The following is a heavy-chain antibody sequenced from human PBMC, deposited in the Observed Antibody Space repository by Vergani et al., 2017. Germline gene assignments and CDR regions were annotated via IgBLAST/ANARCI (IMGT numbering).Heavy chain of an antibody. CDR1: GFTFSSYA. V-gene: IGHV3-64D*06. J-gene: IGHJ4*02. D-gene: IGHD3-22*01. CDR3: ASEDYYDSSLY. CDR2: ISSNGGST. Sequence: EVQLVESGGGLVQPGGSPRLSCSASGFTFSSYAMHWVRQAPGKGLEYVSAISSNGGSTYYADSVKGRFTISRDNSKNTLYLQMSSLRAEDTAVYYCASEDYYDSSLYWGQGTLVTVSS.